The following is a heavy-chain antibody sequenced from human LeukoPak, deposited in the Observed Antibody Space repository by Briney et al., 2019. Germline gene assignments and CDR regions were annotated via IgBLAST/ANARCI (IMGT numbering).Heavy chain of an antibody. CDR3: AKGGYQLLLHYYYYGMDV. CDR1: GFTFSSYA. Sequence: GGSLRLSCAASGFTFSSYAMSWVRQAPGKGLEWVSAISGSGGSTYYADSVKGRFTISRDNSKNTLYLHMNSLRAEDTAVYYCAKGGYQLLLHYYYYGMDVWGQGTTVTVSS. V-gene: IGHV3-23*01. CDR2: ISGSGGST. D-gene: IGHD2-2*01. J-gene: IGHJ6*02.